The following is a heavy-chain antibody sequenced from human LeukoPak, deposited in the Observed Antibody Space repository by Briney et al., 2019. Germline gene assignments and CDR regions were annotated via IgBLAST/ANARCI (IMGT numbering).Heavy chain of an antibody. CDR2: INPSGGST. V-gene: IGHV1-46*01. CDR1: GGTFSSYA. D-gene: IGHD3-9*01. Sequence: ASVKVSCKASGGTFSSYAIIWVRQAPGQGLEWMGIINPSGGSTRYAQKFQGRVTMTRDTSTSTVYMELSSLRSEDTAVYYCARGEVYYDILTGYVYNWFDPWGQGTLVTVSS. CDR3: ARGEVYYDILTGYVYNWFDP. J-gene: IGHJ5*02.